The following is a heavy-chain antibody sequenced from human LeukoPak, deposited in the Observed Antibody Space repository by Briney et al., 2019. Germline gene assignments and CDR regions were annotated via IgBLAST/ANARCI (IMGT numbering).Heavy chain of an antibody. D-gene: IGHD1-14*01. J-gene: IGHJ6*03. V-gene: IGHV3-48*01. CDR3: ARDCFPGEYYYYMDV. Sequence: GGSLRLSCAASGFTFSSYSMNWVRQAPGKGLEWVSYISSSSSTIYYADSVKGRFTTSRDNAKNSLYLQMNSLRAEDTAVYYCARDCFPGEYYYYMDVWGKGTTVTVSS. CDR2: ISSSSSTI. CDR1: GFTFSSYS.